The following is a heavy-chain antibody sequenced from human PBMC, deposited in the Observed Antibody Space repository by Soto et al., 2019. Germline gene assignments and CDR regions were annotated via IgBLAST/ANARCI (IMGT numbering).Heavy chain of an antibody. D-gene: IGHD2-21*01. V-gene: IGHV3-33*01. CDR2: IWYDGSNK. J-gene: IGHJ4*02. CDR3: ARESSSYCGGDCYGTPCDY. Sequence: QVQLVESGGGVVQPGRSLRLSCAASGFTFSSYGMHWVRQAPGKGLEWVAVIWYDGSNKYYADSVKGRFTISRDNSKNTLYLQMNSLRAEDTAVYYCARESSSYCGGDCYGTPCDYWGQGTLVTVSS. CDR1: GFTFSSYG.